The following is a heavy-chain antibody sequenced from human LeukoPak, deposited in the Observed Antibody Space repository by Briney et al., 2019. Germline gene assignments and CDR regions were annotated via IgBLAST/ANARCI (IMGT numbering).Heavy chain of an antibody. Sequence: GGSLRLSCVASGFSISSHWMSWVRQAPGKGLEWVSAISGSGGSTYYADSVKGRFTISRDNSKNTLYLQMNSLRAEDTAVYYCAKDPDIVVVPAAIDYWGQGTLVTVSS. J-gene: IGHJ4*02. CDR1: GFSISSHW. V-gene: IGHV3-23*01. CDR3: AKDPDIVVVPAAIDY. CDR2: ISGSGGST. D-gene: IGHD2-2*02.